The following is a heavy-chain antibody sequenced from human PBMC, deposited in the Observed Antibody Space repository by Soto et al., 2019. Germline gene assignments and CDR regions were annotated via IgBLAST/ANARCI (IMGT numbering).Heavy chain of an antibody. Sequence: ASVKVSCKASGYTFTSYGISWVRQAPGQGLEWMGWISAYNGNTSYAQKLQGRVTMTTDTSTSTAYMELRSLRSDDTAVYYCAGLRVLRSNYYMDVWGKGTTVTVSS. J-gene: IGHJ6*03. D-gene: IGHD5-12*01. CDR2: ISAYNGNT. V-gene: IGHV1-18*01. CDR3: AGLRVLRSNYYMDV. CDR1: GYTFTSYG.